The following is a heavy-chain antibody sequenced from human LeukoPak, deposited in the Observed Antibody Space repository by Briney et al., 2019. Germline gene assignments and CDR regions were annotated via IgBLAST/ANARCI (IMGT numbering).Heavy chain of an antibody. V-gene: IGHV3-23*01. CDR1: GFTFSSYS. J-gene: IGHJ4*02. CDR3: AKDRGRAIFGVVIIVWYFDF. D-gene: IGHD3-3*01. CDR2: INSGSGGT. Sequence: GGSLRLSCAASGFTFSSYSMSWVRQAPGKGLEWVSTINSGSGGTYYADSVKGRFTTSRDNSKNTLYLQMNSLRAEDTAMYYCAKDRGRAIFGVVIIVWYFDFWGQGTLVTVSS.